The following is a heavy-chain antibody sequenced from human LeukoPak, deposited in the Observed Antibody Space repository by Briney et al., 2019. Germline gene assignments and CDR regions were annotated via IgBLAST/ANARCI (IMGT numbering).Heavy chain of an antibody. CDR1: GFTFSSYA. J-gene: IGHJ6*03. V-gene: IGHV3-23*01. Sequence: PGGSLRLSCAASGFTFSSYAMSWVRQAPGKGLEWVSAISGSGGSTYYADPVKGRFTISRDNSKNTLYLQMSSLRAEDTAVYYCAKVGSGSSHYYYYMDVWGKGTTVTVSS. D-gene: IGHD1-26*01. CDR3: AKVGSGSSHYYYYMDV. CDR2: ISGSGGST.